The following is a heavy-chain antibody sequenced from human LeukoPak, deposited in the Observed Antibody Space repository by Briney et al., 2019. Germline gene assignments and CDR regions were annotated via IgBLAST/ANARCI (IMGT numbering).Heavy chain of an antibody. CDR2: MNPNSGNT. J-gene: IGHJ4*02. D-gene: IGHD6-13*01. CDR3: ASALKRGSAGTLIDH. Sequence: ASVKVSCKASGYIFTSHDINWVRQATGQGLEWMGWMNPNSGNTGYAQKFQDRVTMTRNTSISTAYLELSSLGYEDTAMYYCASALKRGSAGTLIDHWGQGTLVTVSS. CDR1: GYIFTSHD. V-gene: IGHV1-8*01.